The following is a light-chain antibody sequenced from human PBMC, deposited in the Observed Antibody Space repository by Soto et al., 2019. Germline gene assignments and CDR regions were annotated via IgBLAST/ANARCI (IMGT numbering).Light chain of an antibody. J-gene: IGLJ1*01. CDR1: SSDVGSYNL. Sequence: QSALTQPASVSGSPGQSITISCTGTSSDVGSYNLVSWYQQHPGKAPKLMIYEGSKRPSGVSNRFSGSKSGNTASLTISGLQAEDEADYYCCSYVAGYAXGTGTKVTVL. V-gene: IGLV2-23*01. CDR3: CSYVAGYA. CDR2: EGS.